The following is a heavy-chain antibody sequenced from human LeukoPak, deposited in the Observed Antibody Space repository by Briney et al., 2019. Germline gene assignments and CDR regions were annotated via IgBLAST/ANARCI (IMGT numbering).Heavy chain of an antibody. CDR3: AKDKMAYSTSSWDY. D-gene: IGHD6-6*01. CDR2: ISYDGGTK. Sequence: GGSLRLSRAASGFAFSNYAMHWVRQAPGKGLEWVAVISYDGGTKYYADSVKGRFTISRDNSKNTLYLQMNSLRAEDTAVYYCAKDKMAYSTSSWDYWGQGTLVAVSS. V-gene: IGHV3-30*18. J-gene: IGHJ4*02. CDR1: GFAFSNYA.